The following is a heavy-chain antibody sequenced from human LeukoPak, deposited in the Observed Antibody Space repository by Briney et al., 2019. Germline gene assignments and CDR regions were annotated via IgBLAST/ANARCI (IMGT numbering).Heavy chain of an antibody. V-gene: IGHV3-66*01. D-gene: IGHD6-19*01. CDR3: ARGASSGWYVDWFDP. CDR1: GFTFSSYN. CDR2: IYSGGNT. Sequence: GGSLRLSCAASGFTFSSYNMNWVRQAPGKGLEWVSVIYSGGNTYYADSVKGRFTISRDNSKNTLYLQMNSLRAEDTAMYYCARGASSGWYVDWFDPWGQGTLVTVSS. J-gene: IGHJ5*02.